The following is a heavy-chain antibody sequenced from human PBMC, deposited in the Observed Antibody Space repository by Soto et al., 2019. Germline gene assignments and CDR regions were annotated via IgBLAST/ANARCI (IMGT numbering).Heavy chain of an antibody. CDR3: AIDRITTRGDAFDL. V-gene: IGHV1-69*08. J-gene: IGHJ3*01. CDR2: IIPIPDIT. Sequence: QVQLVQSGAEVRKPGSSVKVSCKAPGGTFSTYIISWVRQAPGQGLEWMGRIIPIPDITNYAQKFQGRVTVHADRSTSTAYMELTSLKSEDTAVYYCAIDRITTRGDAFDLWGQGTMVTVSS. CDR1: GGTFSTYI. D-gene: IGHD3-3*01.